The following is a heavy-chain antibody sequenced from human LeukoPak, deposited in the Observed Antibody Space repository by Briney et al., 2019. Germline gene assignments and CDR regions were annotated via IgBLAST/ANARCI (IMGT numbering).Heavy chain of an antibody. CDR1: GFTFDDYA. CDR3: AKAYGMYGSGSSDYMDV. Sequence: GGSLRLSCAASGFTFDDYAMHWVRQAPGKGLEWVSGISWNSGSIGYADSVKGRFTISRDNSKNALYLQMNSLRDEDTAVYYCAKAYGMYGSGSSDYMDVWGKGTTVTVSS. V-gene: IGHV3-9*01. J-gene: IGHJ6*03. CDR2: ISWNSGSI. D-gene: IGHD3-10*01.